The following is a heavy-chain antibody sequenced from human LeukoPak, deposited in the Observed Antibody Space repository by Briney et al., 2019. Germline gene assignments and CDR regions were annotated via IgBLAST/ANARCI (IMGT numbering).Heavy chain of an antibody. CDR1: GGSFSDYY. CDR2: INHRGST. J-gene: IGHJ4*02. D-gene: IGHD5-12*01. V-gene: IGHV4-34*01. CDR3: ARGGSGYDSDY. Sequence: SETLSLTCAVYGGSFSDYYWSWIRQPPGKGLEWIGEINHRGSTNHNPSLKSRVTISVDTSKKPFSLKVYSVTAADTAVYYCARGGSGYDSDYWGQGTLVTVSS.